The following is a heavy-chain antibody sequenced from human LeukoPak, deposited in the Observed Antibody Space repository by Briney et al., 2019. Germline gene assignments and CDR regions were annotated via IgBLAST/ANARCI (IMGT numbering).Heavy chain of an antibody. Sequence: GESLRLSCAASGFTFSDHHMDWVRQAPGKGLEWIGRSKNKDYAYSTVYAASVKGRFTFSRDDPKNSLYLQVNSLTTEDTAVYYCTRIFYYGTRGYYPDFWGQGTLVTVSS. V-gene: IGHV3-72*01. CDR1: GFTFSDHH. CDR3: TRIFYYGTRGYYPDF. D-gene: IGHD3-22*01. CDR2: SKNKDYAYST. J-gene: IGHJ4*02.